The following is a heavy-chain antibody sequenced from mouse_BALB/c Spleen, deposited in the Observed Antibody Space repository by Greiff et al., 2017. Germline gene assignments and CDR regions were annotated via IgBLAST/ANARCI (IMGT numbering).Heavy chain of an antibody. CDR1: GYSITSDYA. Sequence: ESGPGLVKPSQSLSLTCTVTGYSITSDYAWNWIRQFPGNKLEWMGYISYSGSTSYNPSLKSRISITRDTSKNQFFLQLNSVTTEDTATYYCARSRRWFAYWGQGTLVTVSA. J-gene: IGHJ3*01. V-gene: IGHV3-2*02. CDR3: ARSRRWFAY. CDR2: ISYSGST.